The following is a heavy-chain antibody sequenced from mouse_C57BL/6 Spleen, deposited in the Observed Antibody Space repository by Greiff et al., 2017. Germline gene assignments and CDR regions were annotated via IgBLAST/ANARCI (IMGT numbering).Heavy chain of an antibody. Sequence: VQLKQSGPGLVKPSQSLSLTCSVTGYSITSGYYWNWIRQFPGNKLEWMGYISYDGSNNYNPSLKNRISITRDTSKNQFFLKLNSVTTEDTATYYCAREGYGNRYFDVWGTGTTVTVSS. CDR3: AREGYGNRYFDV. CDR1: GYSITSGYY. CDR2: ISYDGSN. D-gene: IGHD2-10*02. V-gene: IGHV3-6*01. J-gene: IGHJ1*03.